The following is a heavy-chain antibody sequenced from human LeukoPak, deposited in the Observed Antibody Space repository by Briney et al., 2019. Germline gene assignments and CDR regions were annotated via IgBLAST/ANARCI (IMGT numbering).Heavy chain of an antibody. D-gene: IGHD1-26*01. Sequence: GGSLRLSCVASGFTFSTYEMNWVRQAPRKGLEWVSYISSSDSTVYYADSVKGRFTISRDNVKNSLYLQMNSLRAGDTAVYYCARVKRFGGATNGVDYWGQGTLVTVSS. CDR2: ISSSDSTV. CDR1: GFTFSTYE. J-gene: IGHJ4*02. V-gene: IGHV3-48*03. CDR3: ARVKRFGGATNGVDY.